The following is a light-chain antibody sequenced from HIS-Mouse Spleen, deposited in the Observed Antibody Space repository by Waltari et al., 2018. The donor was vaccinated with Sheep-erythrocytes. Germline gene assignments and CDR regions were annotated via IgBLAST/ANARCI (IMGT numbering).Light chain of an antibody. Sequence: QSALTQPASVSGSPGQSITISCTGTSSDVGSYNLSSWYQQHTGKAPKLMIYEGSKRPSGVSNRFSGSKSGNTTSLTISGLQAEDEADYYCCSYAGSSTPWVFGGGTKLTVL. CDR1: SSDVGSYNL. CDR3: CSYAGSSTPWV. V-gene: IGLV2-23*01. CDR2: EGS. J-gene: IGLJ3*02.